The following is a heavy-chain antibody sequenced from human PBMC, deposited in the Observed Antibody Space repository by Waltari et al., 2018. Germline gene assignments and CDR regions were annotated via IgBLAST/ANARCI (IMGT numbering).Heavy chain of an antibody. V-gene: IGHV3-21*01. CDR2: ISGTSHYI. J-gene: IGHJ4*02. Sequence: EVQVVESGGGLVKSGGSLRLSCTASGFTFSSYSMYWVRQAPGKGLGWVSSISGTSHYIYYSDSVRGRFTISRDNPKNSLYLQMNSLRAEDTAVYYCARGSATTVTTRGPTDYWGQGTLVTVSS. CDR1: GFTFSSYS. CDR3: ARGSATTVTTRGPTDY. D-gene: IGHD4-17*01.